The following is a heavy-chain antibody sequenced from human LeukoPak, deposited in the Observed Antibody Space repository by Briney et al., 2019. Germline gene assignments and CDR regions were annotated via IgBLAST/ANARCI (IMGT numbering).Heavy chain of an antibody. D-gene: IGHD2/OR15-2a*01. Sequence: PSETLSLTCTVSGGSISSGSYYWSWIRQPAGKGLEWIGRIYTSGSTNYNPSLKSRVTISVDTSKNQFSLKLSSVTAADTAVYYCATNPGGVLPFHHWGQGTLVTVSS. CDR2: IYTSGST. V-gene: IGHV4-61*02. CDR1: GGSISSGSYY. CDR3: ATNPGGVLPFHH. J-gene: IGHJ1*01.